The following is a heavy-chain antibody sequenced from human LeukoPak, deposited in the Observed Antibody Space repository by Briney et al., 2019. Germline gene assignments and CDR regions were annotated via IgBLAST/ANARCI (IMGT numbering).Heavy chain of an antibody. CDR2: IYHSGSP. Sequence: SETLSLTCAVSGGSISSNNWWGWVRQPPGKGLEWIGEIYHSGSPNYNPSLKSQVTISVDKSRNHFSLNLSSVTAADTAVYYCARVNINNWHSCDYWGQGTLVTVSS. CDR3: ARVNINNWHSCDY. CDR1: GGSISSNNW. J-gene: IGHJ4*02. V-gene: IGHV4-4*02. D-gene: IGHD1-1*01.